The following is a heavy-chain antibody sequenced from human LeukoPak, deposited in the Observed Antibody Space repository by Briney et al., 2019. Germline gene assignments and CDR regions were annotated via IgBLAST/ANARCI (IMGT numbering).Heavy chain of an antibody. CDR3: AREGYCSGGSCSPTFDY. CDR1: GGTFSSYA. J-gene: IGHJ4*02. V-gene: IGHV1-69*13. D-gene: IGHD2-15*01. CDR2: IIPIFGTA. Sequence: GASVKVSCKASGGTFSSYAISWVRQAPGQGLEWMGGIIPIFGTANYAQKFQGRVTITADESTSTAYMELSSLRSEDTAVYYCAREGYCSGGSCSPTFDYWGQGTLVTVSS.